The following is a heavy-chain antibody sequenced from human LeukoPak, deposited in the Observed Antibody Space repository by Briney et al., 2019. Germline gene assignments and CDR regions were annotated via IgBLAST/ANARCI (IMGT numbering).Heavy chain of an antibody. V-gene: IGHV4-30-4*01. CDR3: ARAVASYDFWSGYYKVWYFDL. CDR2: IYYSGST. J-gene: IGHJ2*01. CDR1: GGSISSGDYY. Sequence: SQTLSLTCTVSGGSISSGDYYWSWIRQPPGKGLEWIGYIYYSGSTCYNPSLKSRVTISVDTSKNQFSLKLSSVTAADTAVYYCARAVASYDFWSGYYKVWYFDLWGRGTLVTVSS. D-gene: IGHD3-3*01.